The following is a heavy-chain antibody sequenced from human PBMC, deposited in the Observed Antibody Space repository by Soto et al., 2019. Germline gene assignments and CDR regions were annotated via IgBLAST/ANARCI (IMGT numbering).Heavy chain of an antibody. CDR2: IYHSGST. CDR3: ALSGWYAPGDFDY. J-gene: IGHJ4*02. V-gene: IGHV4-4*02. D-gene: IGHD6-19*01. CDR1: SGSISSSNW. Sequence: SETLSLTCAVSSGSISSSNWWSWVRQPPGKGLERIGEIYHSGSTNYNPSLKRRITISVDKSKNQFSLKLSSVTAADTAVYYCALSGWYAPGDFDYWGQGTLVTVSS.